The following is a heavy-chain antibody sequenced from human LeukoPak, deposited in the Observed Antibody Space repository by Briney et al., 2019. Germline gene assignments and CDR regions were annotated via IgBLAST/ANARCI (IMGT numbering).Heavy chain of an antibody. CDR2: IYGGGSV. D-gene: IGHD1-26*01. J-gene: IGHJ3*02. V-gene: IGHV3-53*01. CDR1: GFTVRSNY. Sequence: PGGSLRLSCAASGFTVRSNYMSWVRQAPGKGLEWVSIIYGGGSVFYADPVKGRFTISRDNSKNTLYLQMNSLRGEDTAVYYCARGGSYLSAFDIWGQGTMVTVSS. CDR3: ARGGSYLSAFDI.